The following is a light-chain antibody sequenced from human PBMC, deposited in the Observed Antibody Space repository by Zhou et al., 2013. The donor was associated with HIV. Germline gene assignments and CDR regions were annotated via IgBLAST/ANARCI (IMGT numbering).Light chain of an antibody. CDR1: QSVSSS. CDR3: QQRSNWPLT. Sequence: EFVLTQSPATLSLSPGERATLSCRASQSVSSSLAWYQQKPGQAPRLLIYDASNRAAGIPARFSGSGSGTDFTLTISSLEPEDFALYYCQQRSNWPLTFGGGTKVEIK. CDR2: DAS. V-gene: IGKV3-11*01. J-gene: IGKJ4*01.